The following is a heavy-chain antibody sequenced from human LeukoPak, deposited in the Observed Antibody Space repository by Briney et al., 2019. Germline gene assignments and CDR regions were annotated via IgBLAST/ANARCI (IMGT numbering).Heavy chain of an antibody. CDR2: INDSGTST. CDR1: GFAFSSYG. CDR3: ARSLKWNLVGFDY. V-gene: IGHV3-23*01. J-gene: IGHJ4*02. D-gene: IGHD1-1*01. Sequence: GGSLRLSCAASGFAFSSYGINWVRQAPGKGLEWVSVINDSGTSTFSADSVKGRFTISRDNSRNTLYLQMSSLRGEDTALYYCARSLKWNLVGFDYWGQGTLVTVSS.